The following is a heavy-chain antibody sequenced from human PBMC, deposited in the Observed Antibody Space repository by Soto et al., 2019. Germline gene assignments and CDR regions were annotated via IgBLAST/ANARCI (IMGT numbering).Heavy chain of an antibody. D-gene: IGHD3-22*01. Sequence: GASVKVSCKVSGYTLTELSMHWVRQAPGKRLEWMGGFDPEDGETIYAQKFQGRVTMTEDTSTDTAYMELSSLRSEDTAVYYCATEDPLRHHYYDSSGYYYKDWGKGTLVTVSS. CDR2: FDPEDGET. CDR1: GYTLTELS. CDR3: ATEDPLRHHYYDSSGYYYKD. V-gene: IGHV1-24*01. J-gene: IGHJ4*02.